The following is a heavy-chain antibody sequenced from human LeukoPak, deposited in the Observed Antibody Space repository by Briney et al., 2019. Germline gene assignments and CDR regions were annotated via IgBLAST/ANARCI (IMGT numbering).Heavy chain of an antibody. CDR2: ITGSDGNT. CDR1: GHTLSHHA. CDR3: AKVPKTSSTYYFDF. V-gene: IGHV3-23*01. J-gene: IGHJ4*02. Sequence: GGSVRLSCAASGHTLSHHAMAWVRQTPGKGLEWVSTITGSDGNTFYAESAKGRFTISRDNSKNTLYLLMDSLRAGDTAIYYCAKVPKTSSTYYFDFWGQGTLVTVSS.